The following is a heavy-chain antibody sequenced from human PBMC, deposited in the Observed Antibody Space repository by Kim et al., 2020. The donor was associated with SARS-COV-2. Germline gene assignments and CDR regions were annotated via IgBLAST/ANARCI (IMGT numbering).Heavy chain of an antibody. CDR1: GGSISSSSYY. CDR2: IYYSGST. J-gene: IGHJ6*02. CDR3: ARDPLNILTGYGVLGYYYDMDV. Sequence: SETLSLTCTVSGGSISSSSYYWGWIRQPPGKGLEWIGSIYYSGSTYYNPSLKSRVTISVDTSKNQFSLKLSSVTAADTAVYYCARDPLNILTGYGVLGYYYDMDVWGQGTTVTVSS. D-gene: IGHD3-9*01. V-gene: IGHV4-39*07.